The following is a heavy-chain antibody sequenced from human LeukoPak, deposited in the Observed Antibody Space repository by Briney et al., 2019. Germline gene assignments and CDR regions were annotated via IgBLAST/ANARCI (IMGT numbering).Heavy chain of an antibody. V-gene: IGHV4-4*02. J-gene: IGHJ3*02. Sequence: SETLSLTCAVSGGSISSSNWWSWVRPPPGKGLEWIGEIYHSGSTNYNPSLKSRVTISVDKSKNQFSLKLSSVTAADTAVYYCARDRSGSGWYISDAFDIWGQGTVVTVSP. CDR1: GGSISSSNW. CDR2: IYHSGST. D-gene: IGHD6-19*01. CDR3: ARDRSGSGWYISDAFDI.